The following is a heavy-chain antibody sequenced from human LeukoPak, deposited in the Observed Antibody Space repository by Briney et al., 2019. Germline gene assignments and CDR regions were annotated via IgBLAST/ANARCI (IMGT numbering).Heavy chain of an antibody. J-gene: IGHJ5*02. V-gene: IGHV4-34*01. CDR2: VNHSGSA. CDR3: ARERASNNHDNWFDP. Sequence: PSETLSLTCAVYGASFNDYYWSWTRHSPTKGLEWIGEVNHSGSAKYNPSLKSRVTISADKSKNQFFLRLSPVAAADSGVYYCARERASNNHDNWFDPWGQGTLVTVSS. CDR1: GASFNDYY.